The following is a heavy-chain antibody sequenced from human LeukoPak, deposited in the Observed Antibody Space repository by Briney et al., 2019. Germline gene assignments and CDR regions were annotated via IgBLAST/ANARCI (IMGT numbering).Heavy chain of an antibody. Sequence: PSETLSLTCTVSGGSISSGDYYWSWIRQPPGKGLEWIGYIYYSGSTYYNPSPKSRVTISVDTSKNQFSLKLSSVTAADTAVYYCARDHRRGLRRWFDPWGQGTLVTVSS. D-gene: IGHD5-12*01. CDR2: IYYSGST. CDR3: ARDHRRGLRRWFDP. CDR1: GGSISSGDYY. J-gene: IGHJ5*02. V-gene: IGHV4-30-4*08.